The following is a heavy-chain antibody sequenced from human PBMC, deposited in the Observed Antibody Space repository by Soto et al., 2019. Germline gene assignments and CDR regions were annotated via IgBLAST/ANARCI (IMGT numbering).Heavy chain of an antibody. Sequence: AASLKISSKDAGYRFDHFWIVCVCQMPGKGLEWMGVIYPGDSDTRYSPSFQGQVTISADKSITTTYLQWSSLKASDTAMYYCARQEYYYGSSDYWGRGTL. V-gene: IGHV5-51*01. CDR2: IYPGDSDT. J-gene: IGHJ4*02. D-gene: IGHD3-10*01. CDR1: GYRFDHFW. CDR3: ARQEYYYGSSDY.